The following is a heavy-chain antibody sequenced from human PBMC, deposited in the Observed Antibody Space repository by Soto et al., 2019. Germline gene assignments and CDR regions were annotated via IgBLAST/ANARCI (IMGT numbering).Heavy chain of an antibody. D-gene: IGHD3-3*01. CDR2: IYYSGST. Sequence: SETLSLTCTVSGGSISSYYWSWIRQPPGKGLEWIGYIYYSGSTNYNPSLKSRVTISVDTSKNQFSLKLSSVTAADTAVYYCARVGSITQTPAAFDIWGQGTMVTVSS. CDR1: GGSISSYY. J-gene: IGHJ3*02. V-gene: IGHV4-59*01. CDR3: ARVGSITQTPAAFDI.